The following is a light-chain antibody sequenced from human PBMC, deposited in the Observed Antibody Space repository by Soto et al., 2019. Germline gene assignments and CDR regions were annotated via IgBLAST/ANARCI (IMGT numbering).Light chain of an antibody. V-gene: IGKV1-27*01. CDR2: ATS. CDR1: QVFNNY. J-gene: IGKJ1*01. Sequence: DIQMTQSPSSLSASVGDRVTITCRASQVFNNYLAWYQQKPGKVPKLLISATSTLQSGVPSRFSGSGSGTDFTLTITSRQPEGGATYYCQRYNSVPPAFGQGTKVEIK. CDR3: QRYNSVPPA.